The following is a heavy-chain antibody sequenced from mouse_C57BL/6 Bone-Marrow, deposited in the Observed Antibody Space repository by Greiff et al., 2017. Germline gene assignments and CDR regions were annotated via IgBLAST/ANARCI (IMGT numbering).Heavy chain of an antibody. D-gene: IGHD1-1*01. V-gene: IGHV14-4*01. J-gene: IGHJ3*01. Sequence: EVQLQQSGAELVRPGASVKLSCTASGFNIKDDYMHWVKQRPEQGLEWIGWIDPENGDTEYASKFQGKATITADTSSNTAYLQLSSLTSEDTAVYYCTDYYGSSGAYWGQGTRVTVSA. CDR2: IDPENGDT. CDR3: TDYYGSSGAY. CDR1: GFNIKDDY.